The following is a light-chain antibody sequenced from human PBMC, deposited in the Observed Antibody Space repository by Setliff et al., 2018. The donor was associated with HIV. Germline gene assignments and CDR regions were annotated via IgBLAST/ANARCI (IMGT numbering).Light chain of an antibody. CDR1: NIRSKS. V-gene: IGLV3-21*03. CDR2: EDS. J-gene: IGLJ1*01. Sequence: SYELTQPPSVSVAPGKTARMTCEGNNIRSKSVHWYQQKPGQAPVLVVYEDSDRPSGIPERISGSKSGNTATLSISRVEAGDEADYYCQVWDGSSDHFVFGSGTQLTVL. CDR3: QVWDGSSDHFV.